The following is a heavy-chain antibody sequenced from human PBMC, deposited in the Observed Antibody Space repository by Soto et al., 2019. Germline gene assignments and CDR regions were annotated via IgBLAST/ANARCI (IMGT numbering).Heavy chain of an antibody. V-gene: IGHV4-59*12. J-gene: IGHJ3*02. CDR1: GGSISSYY. D-gene: IGHD3-22*01. CDR3: ARDRGYYDSSGYHDAFDI. CDR2: IYYSGST. Sequence: LSLTCTVSGGSISSYYWSWIRQPRGKGLEWIGYIYYSGSTNYNPSLKSRVTISVDTSKNQFSLKLSSVTAADTAVYYCARDRGYYDSSGYHDAFDIWGQGTMVTVSS.